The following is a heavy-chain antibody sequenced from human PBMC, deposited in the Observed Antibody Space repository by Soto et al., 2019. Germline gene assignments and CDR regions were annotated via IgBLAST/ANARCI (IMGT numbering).Heavy chain of an antibody. CDR2: FGGSGGT. CDR1: GFIFSNYA. Sequence: EVQVLESGGGLVQPGGSLRLSCVGSGFIFSNYAMAWVRQAPGKGLEWVSGFGGSGGTYYADSVKGRYTISRDNSKQTLYLQMNRLRVEDTAVYYCAKSQSSLYYMDVWGKGTAVTVSS. CDR3: AKSQSSLYYMDV. J-gene: IGHJ6*03. V-gene: IGHV3-23*01.